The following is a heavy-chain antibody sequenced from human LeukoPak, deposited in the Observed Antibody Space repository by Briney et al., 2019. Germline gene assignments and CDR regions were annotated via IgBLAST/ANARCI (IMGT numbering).Heavy chain of an antibody. Sequence: GGSLRLSCAASGFTFSSYAMTWVRQAAGKGLEWVSAISSSGGSTYYPDSVKGRFTISRDNSKNTLFLQMNSLRAEDTAVYYCAKATTRDSSNTFDHWGQGILVTVSS. CDR1: GFTFSSYA. V-gene: IGHV3-23*01. J-gene: IGHJ4*02. CDR3: AKATTRDSSNTFDH. D-gene: IGHD3-22*01. CDR2: ISSSGGST.